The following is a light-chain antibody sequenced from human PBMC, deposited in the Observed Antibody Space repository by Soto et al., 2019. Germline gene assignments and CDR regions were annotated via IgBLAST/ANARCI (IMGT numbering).Light chain of an antibody. J-gene: IGKJ2*01. CDR2: GTS. V-gene: IGKV3-15*01. CDR1: QSVGRN. CDR3: QQYNNWRYT. Sequence: EIVMTQSPVALSVSPGERAALSCRASQSVGRNFAWYQQRPGQAPRVLIYGTSTRSTGVPARFSGSGSETDFTLTISSLQSEDFAVYYCQQYNNWRYTFGQGTRLEIK.